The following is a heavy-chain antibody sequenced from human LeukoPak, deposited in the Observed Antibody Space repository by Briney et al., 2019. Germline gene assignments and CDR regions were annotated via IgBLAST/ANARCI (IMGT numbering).Heavy chain of an antibody. Sequence: SETLSPTCAVYGGSFSGYYWSWIRQPPGKGLEWIGEINHSGSTNYNPSLKSRVTISVDTSKNQFSLKLSSVTAADTAVYYCARRSGRYYYGSGSSYFDYWGQGTLVTVSS. J-gene: IGHJ4*02. D-gene: IGHD3-10*01. CDR3: ARRSGRYYYGSGSSYFDY. CDR1: GGSFSGYY. V-gene: IGHV4-34*01. CDR2: INHSGST.